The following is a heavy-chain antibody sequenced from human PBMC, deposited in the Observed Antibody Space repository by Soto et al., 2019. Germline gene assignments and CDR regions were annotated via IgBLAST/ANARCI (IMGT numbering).Heavy chain of an antibody. CDR2: MDPSDSYS. Sequence: PGEDLKISCKGSGYSFTSYWISLVRQIPGEGLEWMGMMDPSDSYSSYSASFQGQVTISADKSSSSCDLQSRSLKASNTAIYYCAWGAAGSLFCYYGMVVWGPGTTVTVSS. V-gene: IGHV5-10-1*04. CDR3: AWGAAGSLFCYYGMVV. J-gene: IGHJ6*02. D-gene: IGHD6-13*01. CDR1: GYSFTSYW.